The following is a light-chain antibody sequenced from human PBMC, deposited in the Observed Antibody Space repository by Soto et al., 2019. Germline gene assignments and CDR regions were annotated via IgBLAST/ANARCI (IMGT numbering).Light chain of an antibody. J-gene: IGKJ4*01. CDR1: QDIRNY. Sequence: DIRWTQSPSSLSASVGDRVTITCQASQDIRNYLNWYQQKPGRAPNLLIYDASNLKTGVPSRFSGSGSGTDFTFTISSLQPEDIATYYCQHYDHLPPLSFGEGTKVEIK. CDR3: QHYDHLPPLS. V-gene: IGKV1-33*01. CDR2: DAS.